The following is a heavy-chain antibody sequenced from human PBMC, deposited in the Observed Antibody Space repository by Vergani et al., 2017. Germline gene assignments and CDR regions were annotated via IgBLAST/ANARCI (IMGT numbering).Heavy chain of an antibody. CDR3: ARLQITRIAAAGTNYYYGRDV. CDR2: INAGNGNT. D-gene: IGHD6-13*01. J-gene: IGHJ6*02. Sequence: QVQLVQSGAEVKKPGASVKVSCKASGYTFTSYAMHWVRQAPGQRLEWMGWINAGNGNTKYSQKFQGRVTITRDTSASTAYMELSSLRSEDTAVYYCARLQITRIAAAGTNYYYGRDVWGQGP. V-gene: IGHV1-3*01. CDR1: GYTFTSYA.